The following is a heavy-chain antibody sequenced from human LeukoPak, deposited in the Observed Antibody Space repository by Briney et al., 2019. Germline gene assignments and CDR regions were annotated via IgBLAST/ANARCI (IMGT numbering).Heavy chain of an antibody. Sequence: GGSLRLSCAASGFTFSSYSMNWVRQAPGKGLEWVSVIYTGGGTNYADSVKGRFTISRDNSKNTLYLQMNSLRAEDTAVYYCARGSYCGGDCRQTFDYWGQGTLVTVSS. V-gene: IGHV3-66*01. CDR2: IYTGGGT. D-gene: IGHD2-21*02. CDR3: ARGSYCGGDCRQTFDY. J-gene: IGHJ4*02. CDR1: GFTFSSYS.